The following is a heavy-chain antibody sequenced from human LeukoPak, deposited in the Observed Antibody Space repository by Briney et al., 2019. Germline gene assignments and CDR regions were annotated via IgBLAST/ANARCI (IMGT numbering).Heavy chain of an antibody. CDR2: IYHSWGI. J-gene: IGHJ4*02. CDR1: GSSITSNYF. D-gene: IGHD1-1*01. V-gene: IGHV4-38-2*01. Sequence: PSETLSLTCAVSGSSITSNYFWAWFRQPPGKGLEWIATIYHSWGIYFNPSLKSRVSISLDASNNQFFLKLASVTAADTAIYYCARNVTAGFFGYWGQGILITVSS. CDR3: ARNVTAGFFGY.